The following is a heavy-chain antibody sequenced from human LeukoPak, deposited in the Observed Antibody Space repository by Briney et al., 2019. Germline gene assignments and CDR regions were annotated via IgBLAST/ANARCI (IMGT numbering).Heavy chain of an antibody. CDR1: GYTFTSYA. CDR2: INAGNGNT. V-gene: IGHV1-3*01. J-gene: IGHJ5*02. D-gene: IGHD3-3*01. Sequence: ASVKVSCKASGYTFTSYAMHWVRQAPGQRLEWMGWINAGNGNTKYSQKFQGRVTITRDTSASTAYMELSSLRSDDTAVYYCARDGYDFWSGYLNWFDPWGQGTLVTVSS. CDR3: ARDGYDFWSGYLNWFDP.